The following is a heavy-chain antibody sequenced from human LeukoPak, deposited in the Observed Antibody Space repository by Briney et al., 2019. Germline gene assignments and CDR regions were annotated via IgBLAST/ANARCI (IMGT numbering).Heavy chain of an antibody. CDR2: IYSGGST. CDR1: GFTVSSNY. Sequence: GGSLRLSCAASGFTVSSNYMSWVRQAPGKGLEWVSVIYSGGSTYYADSVKGRFTISRHNSKNTLYLQMNSLRAEDTAVYYCARATASSPLYYGIDVWGQGTTVTVSS. V-gene: IGHV3-53*04. D-gene: IGHD2-21*02. CDR3: ARATASSPLYYGIDV. J-gene: IGHJ6*02.